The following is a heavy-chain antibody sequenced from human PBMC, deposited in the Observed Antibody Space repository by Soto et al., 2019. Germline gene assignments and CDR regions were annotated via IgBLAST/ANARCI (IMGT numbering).Heavy chain of an antibody. J-gene: IGHJ4*02. D-gene: IGHD4-4*01. CDR3: ARASSVTSRFDY. V-gene: IGHV4-59*06. CDR1: GGSISSYY. CDR2: IYYSGST. Sequence: PSETLSLTYTVSGGSISSYYWSWIRQHPGKGLEWIGYIYYSGSTYYNPSLKSRVTISVDTSKNQFSLKLSSVTAADTAVYYCARASSVTSRFDYWGQGTLVTVSS.